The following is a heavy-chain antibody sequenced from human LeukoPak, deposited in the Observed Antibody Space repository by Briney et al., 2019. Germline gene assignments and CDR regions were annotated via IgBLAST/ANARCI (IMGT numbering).Heavy chain of an antibody. D-gene: IGHD6-13*01. J-gene: IGHJ4*02. CDR1: GGSISSSSYY. CDR2: IYYSGST. Sequence: PSETLSLTCTVSGGSISSSSYYWGWIRQPPGKGLEWIGSIYYSGSTYYNPSLKSRVTISVDTSKNQFSLKLSSVTAADTAVYYCARLRIAAAFDYWGQGTLVTVSS. V-gene: IGHV4-39*01. CDR3: ARLRIAAAFDY.